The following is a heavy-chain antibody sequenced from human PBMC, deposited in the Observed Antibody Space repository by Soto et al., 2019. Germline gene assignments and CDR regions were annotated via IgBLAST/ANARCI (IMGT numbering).Heavy chain of an antibody. D-gene: IGHD3-22*01. CDR3: ARPPYYYDSSGSADAFDI. Sequence: QVQLVQSGAEVKKPGSSVKVSCKASGGTFSSYAISWVRQAPGQGLEWMGGIIPIFGTANYAQKFQGRVTITADESTSTAYMELSSLKSEDTAVYYCARPPYYYDSSGSADAFDIWGQGTMVTVSS. CDR2: IIPIFGTA. CDR1: GGTFSSYA. J-gene: IGHJ3*02. V-gene: IGHV1-69*12.